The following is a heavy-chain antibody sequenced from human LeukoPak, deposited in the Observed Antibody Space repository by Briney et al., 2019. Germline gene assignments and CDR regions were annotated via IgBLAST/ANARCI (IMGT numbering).Heavy chain of an antibody. V-gene: IGHV3-74*01. CDR2: INSDGSST. Sequence: HPGGSLRLSCAASGFTFSSYWMHWVRQAPGKGLVWVSRINSDGSSTSYADSVKGRFTISRDNAKNTLYLQMNSLRAEDTAVYYCASFNFWSGFYGMDVWGQGTTVTVSS. CDR3: ASFNFWSGFYGMDV. J-gene: IGHJ6*02. CDR1: GFTFSSYW. D-gene: IGHD3-3*01.